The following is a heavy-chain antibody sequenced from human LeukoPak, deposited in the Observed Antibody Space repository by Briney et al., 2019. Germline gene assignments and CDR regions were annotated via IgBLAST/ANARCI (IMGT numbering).Heavy chain of an antibody. D-gene: IGHD3-10*01. V-gene: IGHV5-51*01. CDR2: IYPGDSDT. Sequence: PGASLKISCKCSGYSFTSYWIGWVRQLPGKGLEWMGIIYPGDSDTRYSPSFQGQVTIPADKSISTAYLQWSSLNASDTATYYCARLSGEGYYYSSSWGQGTLVTVSS. CDR3: ARLSGEGYYYSSS. J-gene: IGHJ4*02. CDR1: GYSFTSYW.